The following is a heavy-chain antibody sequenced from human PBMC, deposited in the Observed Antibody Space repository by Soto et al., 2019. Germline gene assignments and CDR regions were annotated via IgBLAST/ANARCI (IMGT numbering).Heavy chain of an antibody. J-gene: IGHJ6*02. CDR2: FYYTGST. CDR1: GGSVSSGNYY. Sequence: SETLSLTCTVSGGSVSSGNYYWSWIRQPPGKGLEWIGYFYYTGSTIYNPSLKSRVTISVDTSKNQFSLKLSSVTAADTAVYYCARYSSGWYAQGGYYYYYGMDVWGQGTTVTVSS. V-gene: IGHV4-61*01. CDR3: ARYSSGWYAQGGYYYYYGMDV. D-gene: IGHD6-19*01.